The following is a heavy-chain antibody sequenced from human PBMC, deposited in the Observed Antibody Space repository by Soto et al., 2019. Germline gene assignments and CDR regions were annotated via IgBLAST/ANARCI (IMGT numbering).Heavy chain of an antibody. Sequence: QITLKESGPTLVKPTQTLTLTCTFSGFSLSTNGVGVGWIRQPPGKALEWLAVIYWDDDKRYSPSLKSRLTITKDTSKNQVVLTMTNMDPVDTATWYCAHSNTVTTPGRWFDPWGQGTLVTVSS. CDR2: IYWDDDK. J-gene: IGHJ5*02. V-gene: IGHV2-5*02. D-gene: IGHD4-17*01. CDR3: AHSNTVTTPGRWFDP. CDR1: GFSLSTNGVG.